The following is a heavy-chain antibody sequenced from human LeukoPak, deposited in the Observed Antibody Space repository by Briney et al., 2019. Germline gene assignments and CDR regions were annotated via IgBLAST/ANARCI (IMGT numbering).Heavy chain of an antibody. J-gene: IGHJ5*02. Sequence: SETLSLTCAVYGGSFSGYYWSWIRQPPGKGLEWIGEINHSGSTNYNPSLKSRVTMSVDTSENQFSLKLSSVTAADTAIYYCARGLAYYDFWSGYSGWFDPWGQGILVAVSS. V-gene: IGHV4-34*01. CDR1: GGSFSGYY. CDR2: INHSGST. D-gene: IGHD3-3*01. CDR3: ARGLAYYDFWSGYSGWFDP.